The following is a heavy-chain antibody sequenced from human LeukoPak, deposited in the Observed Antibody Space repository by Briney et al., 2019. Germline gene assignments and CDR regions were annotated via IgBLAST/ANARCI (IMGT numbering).Heavy chain of an antibody. J-gene: IGHJ5*02. V-gene: IGHV4-59*08. CDR2: IYYSGST. D-gene: IGHD1-26*01. Sequence: SETLSLTCTVSGDSISSYYWSWIRQSPGKGLEWLGYIYYSGSTDYNPSLKSRATISIDTSKTQFYLNLSSVTASDTAVYYCARTSYSGTYYWFDPWGQGTVVTVSS. CDR1: GDSISSYY. CDR3: ARTSYSGTYYWFDP.